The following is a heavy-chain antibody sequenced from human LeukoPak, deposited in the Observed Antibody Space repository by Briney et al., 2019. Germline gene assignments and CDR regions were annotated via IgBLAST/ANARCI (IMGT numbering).Heavy chain of an antibody. J-gene: IGHJ4*02. CDR3: ARGRAYFD. D-gene: IGHD3-9*01. CDR1: GGSFSGYY. V-gene: IGHV4-34*01. CDR2: INHSGST. Sequence: SETLSRTCAVYGGSFSGYYWNWIRQPPGKGLEWIGEINHSGSTNYNPSLKSRVTVSLDTSKNQFSLKLSSVTAADTAVYYCARGRAYFDWGQGTLVTVSS.